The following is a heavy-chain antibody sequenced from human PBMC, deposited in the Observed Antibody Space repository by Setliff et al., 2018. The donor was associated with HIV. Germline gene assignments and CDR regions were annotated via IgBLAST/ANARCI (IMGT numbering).Heavy chain of an antibody. V-gene: IGHV4-4*09. CDR3: AREHCSGGSCNGFDI. J-gene: IGHJ3*02. CDR1: GDSISSYS. CDR2: IFSSGST. D-gene: IGHD2-15*01. Sequence: SETLSLTCTVSGDSISSYSWNWIRQSPGGGLEWIGFIFSSGSTKYNPSLKSRVTILLDTSRNQFSLKLGSVTAADTAMYYCAREHCSGGSCNGFDIWGQGTMVTVSS.